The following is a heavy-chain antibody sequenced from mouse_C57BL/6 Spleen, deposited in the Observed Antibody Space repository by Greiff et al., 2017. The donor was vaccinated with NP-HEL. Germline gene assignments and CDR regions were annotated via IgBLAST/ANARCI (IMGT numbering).Heavy chain of an antibody. CDR2: INYDGSST. CDR3: AREGSSYYAMDY. CDR1: GFTFSDYY. Sequence: EVHLVESEGGLVQPGRSMKLSCTASGFTFSDYYMAWVRQVPEKGLEWVANINYDGSSTYYLDSLKSRFIISRDNAKNILYLQMSSLKSEDTATYYCAREGSSYYAMDYWGQGTSVTVSS. V-gene: IGHV5-16*01. D-gene: IGHD1-1*01. J-gene: IGHJ4*01.